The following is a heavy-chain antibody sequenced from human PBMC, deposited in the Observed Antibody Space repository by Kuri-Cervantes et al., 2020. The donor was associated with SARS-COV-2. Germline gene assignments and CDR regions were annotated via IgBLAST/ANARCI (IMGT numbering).Heavy chain of an antibody. V-gene: IGHV4-39*07. CDR2: IYYSGST. Sequence: GSLRLSCTASGGSISSSSYYWGWIRQPPGKGLEWIGSIYYSGSTYYNPSLKSRVTISVDTSKNQFSLKLSSVTAADTAVYYCAGPQNYYFDYWGQGTLVTVSS. CDR3: AGPQNYYFDY. D-gene: IGHD2/OR15-2a*01. CDR1: GGSISSSSYY. J-gene: IGHJ4*02.